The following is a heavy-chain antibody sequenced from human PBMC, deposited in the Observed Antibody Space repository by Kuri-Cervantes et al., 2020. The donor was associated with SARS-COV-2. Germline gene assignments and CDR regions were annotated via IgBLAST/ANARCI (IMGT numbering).Heavy chain of an antibody. V-gene: IGHV4-59*12. J-gene: IGHJ4*02. Sequence: SETLSLTCTVSGGSISTNYWSWIRQSPGKGLEWIGYVYYSGSTKYNPSLRSQVTLSLGTSKTHFSLRLSSVTAADAAVYFCARGVPARPWYYFDNWGQGTLVTVSS. CDR2: VYYSGST. CDR1: GGSISTNY. D-gene: IGHD6-6*01. CDR3: ARGVPARPWYYFDN.